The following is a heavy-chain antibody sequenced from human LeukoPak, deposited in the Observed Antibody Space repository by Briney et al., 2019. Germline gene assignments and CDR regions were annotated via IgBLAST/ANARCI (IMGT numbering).Heavy chain of an antibody. CDR3: ARVGNAVAGTDDYYYYYYYMDV. D-gene: IGHD6-19*01. V-gene: IGHV4-39*07. CDR1: GGSISSRNYY. CDR2: IYYSGST. Sequence: SETLSLTCTVSGGSISSRNYYWGWIRQLPGKGLEWIGTIYYSGSTYYNPSLKSRVTISVDTSKNQFSLKLSSVTAADTAVYYCARVGNAVAGTDDYYYYYYYMDVWGKGTTVTVSS. J-gene: IGHJ6*03.